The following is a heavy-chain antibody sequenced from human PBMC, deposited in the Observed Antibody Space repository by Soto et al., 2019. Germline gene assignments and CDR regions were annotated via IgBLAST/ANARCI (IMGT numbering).Heavy chain of an antibody. CDR3: TREGPYTLPAFDI. D-gene: IGHD3-16*01. V-gene: IGHV3-49*03. Sequence: PGGSLRLSCTASGFTFGDYAMSWFRQAPGKGLEWVGFIRSKAYGGTTEYAASVKGRFTISRDDSKSIAYLQMNSLKTEDTAVYYCTREGPYTLPAFDIWGQGTMVTVSS. J-gene: IGHJ3*02. CDR1: GFTFGDYA. CDR2: IRSKAYGGTT.